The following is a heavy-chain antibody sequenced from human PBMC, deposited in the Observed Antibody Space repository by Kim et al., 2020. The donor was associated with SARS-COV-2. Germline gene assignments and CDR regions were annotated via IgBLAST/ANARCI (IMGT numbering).Heavy chain of an antibody. CDR2: FDPEDGET. CDR3: ATLDSSGYYKEYYFDY. CDR1: GYTLTELS. D-gene: IGHD3-22*01. V-gene: IGHV1-24*01. Sequence: ASVKVSCKVSGYTLTELSMHWVRQAPGKGLEWMGGFDPEDGETIHAQKFQGRVTMTEDTSTDTAYMELSSLRSEDTAVYYCATLDSSGYYKEYYFDYWGQGTLVTVSS. J-gene: IGHJ4*02.